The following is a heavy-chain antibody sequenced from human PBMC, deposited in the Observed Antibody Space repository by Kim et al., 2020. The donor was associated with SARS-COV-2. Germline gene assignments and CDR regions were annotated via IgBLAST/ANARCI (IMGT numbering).Heavy chain of an antibody. V-gene: IGHV1-18*01. D-gene: IGHD3-3*01. Sequence: RNYAQKIRGRVTMTTDISTSTAYMELRSLRSDDTAVYYCARETIFGVEFDYWGQGTLLTVSS. J-gene: IGHJ4*02. CDR3: ARETIFGVEFDY. CDR2: R.